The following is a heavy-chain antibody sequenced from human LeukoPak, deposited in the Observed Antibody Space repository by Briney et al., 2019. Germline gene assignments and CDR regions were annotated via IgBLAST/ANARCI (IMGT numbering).Heavy chain of an antibody. J-gene: IGHJ5*02. CDR1: GGTFSSYA. Sequence: SVKVSCKASGGTFSSYAISWVRQAPGQGLEWMGGIIPIFGTANYAQKFQGRVTITTDESTSTAYMELSSLRSEDPAVYYCARDTQLLGQGWLDPWGQGTLVTVSS. CDR2: IIPIFGTA. CDR3: ARDTQLLGQGWLDP. D-gene: IGHD2-2*01. V-gene: IGHV1-69*05.